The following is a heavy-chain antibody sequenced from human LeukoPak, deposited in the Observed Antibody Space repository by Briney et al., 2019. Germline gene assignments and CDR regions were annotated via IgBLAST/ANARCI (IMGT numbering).Heavy chain of an antibody. CDR2: IYYSGST. J-gene: IGHJ6*02. V-gene: IGHV4-59*01. Sequence: SETLSLTCTVSGGSISSYYWSWIRQPPGKGLEWIGYIYYSGSTNYNPSLKSRVTISVDTSKNQFSLKLSSVTAADTAVYYCARGWLHEDYYYGMDVWGQGTTVTVSS. CDR3: ARGWLHEDYYYGMDV. D-gene: IGHD5-12*01. CDR1: GGSISSYY.